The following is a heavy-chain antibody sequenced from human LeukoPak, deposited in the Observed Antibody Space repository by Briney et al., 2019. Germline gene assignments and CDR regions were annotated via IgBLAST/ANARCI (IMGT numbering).Heavy chain of an antibody. CDR3: ATDPASDAFEI. J-gene: IGHJ3*02. D-gene: IGHD2-2*01. V-gene: IGHV3-74*01. Sequence: PGGSLRLSCALSGFTFSSYWMHWVRQAPGKGLVWVSRINSDGSRTNYADSVKGRFTISRDNAKNTLYLQMSSLRAEDTAVYYCATDPASDAFEIWGQGTMVTVSS. CDR1: GFTFSSYW. CDR2: INSDGSRT.